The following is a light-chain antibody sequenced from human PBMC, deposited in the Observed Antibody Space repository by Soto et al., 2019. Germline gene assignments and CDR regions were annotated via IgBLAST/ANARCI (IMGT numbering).Light chain of an antibody. J-gene: IGKJ5*01. V-gene: IGKV3-11*01. Sequence: EIVLAQSPAPLFLSPGERATLSCRASQSVSIYLAWYQQKPGQAPRLLIYDASNRATGIPARFSGSGSGTDFTLTISSLEPEDFAVYYCQQRSNWPPKITFGQGTRLEIK. CDR3: QQRSNWPPKIT. CDR2: DAS. CDR1: QSVSIY.